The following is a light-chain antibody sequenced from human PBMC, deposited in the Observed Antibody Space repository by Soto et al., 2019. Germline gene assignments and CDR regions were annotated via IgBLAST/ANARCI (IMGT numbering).Light chain of an antibody. Sequence: EIVLTPSPGTLSLSPGERATLSCRASQSVSSSYLAWYQQKPGQAPRPLIYGASSRAIGIPDRFSGSGSGTDFTLTSSRLEPEDFAVYYCQQYGSSPWTFGQGTKVEIK. V-gene: IGKV3-20*01. CDR2: GAS. CDR3: QQYGSSPWT. CDR1: QSVSSSY. J-gene: IGKJ1*01.